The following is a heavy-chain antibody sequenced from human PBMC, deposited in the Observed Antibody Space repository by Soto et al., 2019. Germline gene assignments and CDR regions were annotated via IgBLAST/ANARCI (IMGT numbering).Heavy chain of an antibody. Sequence: EVQLVESGGGLVQPGGSLRLSCAASGFTFSDHYMDWVRQAPGKGLEWVGRTRNKANSYTTEYAASVKGRFTISRDDSKNALYVQMKSLKTEDTAVYYWARSGYRGYYFDYWGQGTLVTVSP. CDR2: TRNKANSYTT. CDR1: GFTFSDHY. J-gene: IGHJ4*02. CDR3: ARSGYRGYYFDY. V-gene: IGHV3-72*01. D-gene: IGHD3-3*01.